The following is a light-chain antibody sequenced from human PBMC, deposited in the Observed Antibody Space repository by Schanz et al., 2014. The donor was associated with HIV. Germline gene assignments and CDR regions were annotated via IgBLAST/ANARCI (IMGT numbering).Light chain of an antibody. V-gene: IGKV3-11*01. Sequence: EIVLTQSPATLSLSPGERATLSCRASQSVSRYLAWYQQKPGQAPRLLIYDAFNRATGIPARFSGSGSGTDFTLTISSLEPEDFASDYCQQRSSWPRLTFGGGTRVEI. J-gene: IGKJ4*01. CDR3: QQRSSWPRLT. CDR2: DAF. CDR1: QSVSRY.